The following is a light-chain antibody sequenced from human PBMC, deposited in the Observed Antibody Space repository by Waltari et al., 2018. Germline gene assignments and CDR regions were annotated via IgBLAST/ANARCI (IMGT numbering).Light chain of an antibody. CDR3: GTWDSNLSAWV. CDR2: DNN. J-gene: IGLJ3*02. CDR1: SSNIGNND. V-gene: IGLV1-51*01. Sequence: QSAFTQPPSVSPAPGPKATISCPGSSSNIGNNDFSWYQQLPGTAPKLLIYDNNKRPSGIPDRFSGSKSGTSATLGITGLQTGDEADYYCGTWDSNLSAWVFGGGTKLTVL.